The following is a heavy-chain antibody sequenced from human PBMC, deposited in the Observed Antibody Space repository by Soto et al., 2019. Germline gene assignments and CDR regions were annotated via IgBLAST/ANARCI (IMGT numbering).Heavy chain of an antibody. CDR2: IYTSGSS. CDR3: ARDQYDGFPAWFDP. Sequence: SETLSLTCTVSGGSISSYYWSWIRQPAGKGLEWIGRIYTSGSSNYNPSLKSRVTMSVDPSKNQFSLKLSSVTAADTAVYYCARDQYDGFPAWFDPWGQGTLVTVSS. V-gene: IGHV4-4*07. J-gene: IGHJ5*02. D-gene: IGHD3-3*01. CDR1: GGSISSYY.